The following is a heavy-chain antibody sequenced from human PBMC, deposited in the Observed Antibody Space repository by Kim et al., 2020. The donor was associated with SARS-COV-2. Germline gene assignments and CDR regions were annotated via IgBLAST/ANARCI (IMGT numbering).Heavy chain of an antibody. CDR2: INPNSGGT. D-gene: IGHD3-10*01. Sequence: ASVKVSCKASGYTFTGYYMHWVRQAPGQGLEWMGRINPNSGGTNYAQKFQGRVTMTKDTSISTAYMELSRLRSDDTAVYYCARDGETYYYGSGEHNPLSESPHWGQGTLVTVSS. V-gene: IGHV1-2*06. CDR1: GYTFTGYY. J-gene: IGHJ4*02. CDR3: ARDGETYYYGSGEHNPLSESPH.